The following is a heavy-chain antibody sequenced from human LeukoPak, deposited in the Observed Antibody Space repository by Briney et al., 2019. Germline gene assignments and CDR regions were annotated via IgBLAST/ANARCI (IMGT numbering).Heavy chain of an antibody. Sequence: ASVKVSCKASGYTFTGYYIHWVRQAPGQGLEWMGWINPNSGGTNYAQKFQGRVTMTRDTSISTAYMELSRLRSDDTAVYYCANLGYCSSTSCSLGYYYYCMDVWGKGTTVTVSS. V-gene: IGHV1-2*02. CDR2: INPNSGGT. J-gene: IGHJ6*03. CDR3: ANLGYCSSTSCSLGYYYYCMDV. D-gene: IGHD2-2*01. CDR1: GYTFTGYY.